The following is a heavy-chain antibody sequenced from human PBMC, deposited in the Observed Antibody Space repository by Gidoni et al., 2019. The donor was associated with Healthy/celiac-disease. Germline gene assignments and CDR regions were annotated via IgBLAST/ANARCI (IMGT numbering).Heavy chain of an antibody. Sequence: QVQLQQWGAGLLKPSETLSLTCAVYGGSFSGFYWSWLRQPPGKGLEWIGEINHSGRTNDNPSLKSGVTISVDTSKNQFSLKLSSVTAADTAVYYCARESGALLSGGEQLKHKDSSGYYQDYWGQGTLVTVSS. D-gene: IGHD3-22*01. V-gene: IGHV4-34*01. CDR2: INHSGRT. J-gene: IGHJ4*02. CDR1: GGSFSGFY. CDR3: ARESGALLSGGEQLKHKDSSGYYQDY.